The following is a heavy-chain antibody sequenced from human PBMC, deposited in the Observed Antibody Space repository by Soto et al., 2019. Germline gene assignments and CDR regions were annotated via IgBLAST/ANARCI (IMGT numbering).Heavy chain of an antibody. CDR2: ISSYNGNT. D-gene: IGHD2-15*01. Sequence: ASVKVSCKASGYTFTSYGISWVRQAPGQWLEWMGWISSYNGNTNYAQKLQGRVTMTTDTSTSTAYMELRSLRSDDTAVYYCARDQALGYCSGGSFYVVPFDIWGQGTLVTVSS. CDR3: ARDQALGYCSGGSFYVVPFDI. J-gene: IGHJ3*02. V-gene: IGHV1-18*01. CDR1: GYTFTSYG.